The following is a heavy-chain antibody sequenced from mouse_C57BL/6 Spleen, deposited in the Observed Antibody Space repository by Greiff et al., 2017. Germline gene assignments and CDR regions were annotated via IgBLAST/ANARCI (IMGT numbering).Heavy chain of an antibody. D-gene: IGHD2-1*01. Sequence: VQLQQSGPELVKPGASVKISCKASGYAFSSSWMNWVKQRPGKGLEWIGRISPGDGDTNYNGKFKGKATLTADKSSSTAYMQLSSLTSEDSAVYFCARDGNSAWFAYWGQGTLVTVSA. V-gene: IGHV1-82*01. CDR2: ISPGDGDT. CDR3: ARDGNSAWFAY. J-gene: IGHJ3*01. CDR1: GYAFSSSW.